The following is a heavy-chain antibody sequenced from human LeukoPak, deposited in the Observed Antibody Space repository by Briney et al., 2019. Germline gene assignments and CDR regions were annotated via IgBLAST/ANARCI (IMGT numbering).Heavy chain of an antibody. CDR3: ARDTYHYYYMDV. V-gene: IGHV3-7*01. Sequence: GGSLRLFCALSVFTLSRYWMSGVRQAPGKGLECVANIKQDGSEKYYVDSVKGRFTISRDKAKNSLYLQMKRLRAEDTAVYYCARDTYHYYYMDVWGKGTTVTVSS. J-gene: IGHJ6*03. CDR1: VFTLSRYW. CDR2: IKQDGSEK.